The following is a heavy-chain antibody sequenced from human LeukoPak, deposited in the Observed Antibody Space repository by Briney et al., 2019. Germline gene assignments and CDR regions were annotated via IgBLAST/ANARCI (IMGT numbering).Heavy chain of an antibody. Sequence: SETLSLTCTVSGGSISSSSYYWGWIRQPPGKGLEWIGSIYYSGSTYYNPSLKSRVTISVDTSKNQFSLKLSSVTAADTAVYYCARGDRYSSSWPFDFWGQGTLVTVSS. CDR3: ARGDRYSSSWPFDF. V-gene: IGHV4-39*01. CDR2: IYYSGST. CDR1: GGSISSSSYY. J-gene: IGHJ4*02. D-gene: IGHD6-13*01.